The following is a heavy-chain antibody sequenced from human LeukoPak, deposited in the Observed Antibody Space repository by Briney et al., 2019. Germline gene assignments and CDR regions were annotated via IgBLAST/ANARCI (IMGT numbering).Heavy chain of an antibody. CDR1: GGSISSGGYY. V-gene: IGHV4-61*08. CDR2: IYYSGST. J-gene: IGHJ6*02. D-gene: IGHD3-3*01. CDR3: ARVISGGRNYDFWSGKPDYYYYGMDV. Sequence: PSETLSLTCTVSGGSISSGGYYWSWIRQPPGKGLEWIGYIYYSGSTNYNPSLKSRITISVDTSKNQFSLKVSSVTAADTAVYYCARVISGGRNYDFWSGKPDYYYYGMDVWGQGTTVTVSS.